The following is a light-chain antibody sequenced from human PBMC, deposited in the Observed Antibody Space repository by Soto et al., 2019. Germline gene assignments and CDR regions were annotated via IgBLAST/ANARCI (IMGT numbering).Light chain of an antibody. V-gene: IGKV3-20*01. CDR2: DAF. CDR1: QSVSSY. J-gene: IGKJ4*01. Sequence: EIVLTQSPVTLSLSPGERATLSCRASQSVSSYLAWYQQKAGQAPRLLIYDAFNRATGIPARFSGSGSGTDFTLTITRLEPEDSAVYYCHQYGSSLLTFGGGTKVEIK. CDR3: HQYGSSLLT.